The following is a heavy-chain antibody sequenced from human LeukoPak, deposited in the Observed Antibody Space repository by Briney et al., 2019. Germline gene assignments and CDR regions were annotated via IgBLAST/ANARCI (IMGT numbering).Heavy chain of an antibody. D-gene: IGHD2-15*01. CDR3: ARDRGGVVVAANYYYYYGMDV. J-gene: IGHJ6*02. CDR2: INPNSGGT. Sequence: GASVKVSCKASGYTFTGYYMHWVRQAPGQGLEWMGWINPNSGGTNYAQKFQGWVTMTRDTSISTAYMKLSRLRSDDTAVYYCARDRGGVVVAANYYYYYGMDVWGQGTTVTVSS. V-gene: IGHV1-2*04. CDR1: GYTFTGYY.